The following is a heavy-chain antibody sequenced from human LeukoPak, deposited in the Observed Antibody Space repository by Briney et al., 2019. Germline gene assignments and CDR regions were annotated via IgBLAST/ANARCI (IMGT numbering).Heavy chain of an antibody. CDR2: IYYSGST. Sequence: SETLSLTCTVSGGSISSSSYYWGWIRQPPGKGLEWIGSIYYSGSTYYNPSLKSRVTISVDTSKNQFSLKLSSVTAADTAVYYCARVGAGQLRDQYGMDVWGQGTTVTVSS. CDR3: ARVGAGQLRDQYGMDV. V-gene: IGHV4-39*07. D-gene: IGHD2-2*01. J-gene: IGHJ6*02. CDR1: GGSISSSSYY.